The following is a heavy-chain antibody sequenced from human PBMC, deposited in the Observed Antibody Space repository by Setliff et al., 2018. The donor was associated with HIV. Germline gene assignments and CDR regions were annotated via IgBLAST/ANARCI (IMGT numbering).Heavy chain of an antibody. CDR3: ARDYYDSSSYYPPDAFDI. V-gene: IGHV1-2*02. CDR1: GYTFTGYY. J-gene: IGHJ3*02. Sequence: GASVKVSCKASGYTFTGYYMHWVRQAPGQGLEWMGWINPNNGGTNYAQKFQGRVTMTRDTSISTAYMELSRLRSDDTAVYYCARDYYDSSSYYPPDAFDIWGQGTMVTVSS. CDR2: INPNNGGT. D-gene: IGHD3-22*01.